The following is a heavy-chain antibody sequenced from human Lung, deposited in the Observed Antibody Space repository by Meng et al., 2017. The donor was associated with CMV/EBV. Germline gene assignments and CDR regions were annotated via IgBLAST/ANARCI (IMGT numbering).Heavy chain of an antibody. V-gene: IGHV4-39*07. J-gene: IGHJ6*01. Sequence: LXCTVSGGSISSSSYYWGWIRQPPGKGLEWIGSIYYSGSTYYNPSLKSRVTISVDTSKNQFSLKLSSVTAADTAVYYCASESPEYQWLEDYYYGMDVWXPGNTV. CDR2: IYYSGST. CDR1: GGSISSSSYY. CDR3: ASESPEYQWLEDYYYGMDV. D-gene: IGHD6-19*01.